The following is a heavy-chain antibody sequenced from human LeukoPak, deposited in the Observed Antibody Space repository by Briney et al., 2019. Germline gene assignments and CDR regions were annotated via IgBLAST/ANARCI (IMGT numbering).Heavy chain of an antibody. CDR1: GFTFSSYS. V-gene: IGHV3-48*01. CDR2: IDSSSSTI. Sequence: GGPLRLSCAACGFTFSSYSMNWVRQAPGKGLEWVSYIDSSSSTIYYADSVKGRFTISRDNAKNSLYLQMNSLRAEDTAVYYCASAFDYWGQGTLVTVSS. J-gene: IGHJ4*02. CDR3: ASAFDY.